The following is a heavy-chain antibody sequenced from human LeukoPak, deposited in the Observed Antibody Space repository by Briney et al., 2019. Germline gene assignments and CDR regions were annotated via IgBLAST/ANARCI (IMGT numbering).Heavy chain of an antibody. D-gene: IGHD6-13*01. CDR1: GFPFSTYG. Sequence: TGGSLRLSCAASGFPFSTYGMSWVRQAPGKGLEWVLGISGSADSTWHADSVKGRFTISRDNSKNTVYLQMNGLTAEDTAIYYCAKGGSSWFLHYWGQGTLVTVSS. J-gene: IGHJ4*02. V-gene: IGHV3-23*01. CDR2: ISGSADST. CDR3: AKGGSSWFLHY.